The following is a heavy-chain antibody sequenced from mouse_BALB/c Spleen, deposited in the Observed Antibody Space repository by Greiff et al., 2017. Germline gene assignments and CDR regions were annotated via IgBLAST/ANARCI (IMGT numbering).Heavy chain of an antibody. V-gene: IGHV5-12-2*01. CDR1: GFTFSSYT. CDR2: ISNGGGST. CDR3: ASRLDGYYAMDY. Sequence: EVNLVESGGGLVQPGGSLKLSCAASGFTFSSYTMSWVRQTPEKRLEWVAYISNGGGSTYYPDTVKGRFTISRDNAKNTLYLQMSSLKSEDTAMYYCASRLDGYYAMDYWGQGTSVTVSS. D-gene: IGHD2-3*01. J-gene: IGHJ4*01.